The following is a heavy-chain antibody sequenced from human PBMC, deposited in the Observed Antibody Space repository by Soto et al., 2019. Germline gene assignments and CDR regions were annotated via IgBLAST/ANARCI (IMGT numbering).Heavy chain of an antibody. J-gene: IGHJ4*02. CDR1: GYIFTRSG. CDR3: ARTPIVVVVAATPTDY. CDR2: ISPNNGRT. D-gene: IGHD2-15*01. V-gene: IGHV1-18*01. Sequence: QVQVVQSGAEVKKPGASVKVSCKASGYIFTRSGISWVRQAPGQGLEWMGWISPNNGRTKYVQKFQGRVTMTTDTSTSTAYMELRSLRSDDTAVYYCARTPIVVVVAATPTDYWGQGTLVTVSS.